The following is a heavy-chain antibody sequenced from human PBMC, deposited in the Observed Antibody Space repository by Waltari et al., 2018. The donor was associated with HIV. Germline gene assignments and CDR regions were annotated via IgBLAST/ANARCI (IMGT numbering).Heavy chain of an antibody. D-gene: IGHD6-6*01. J-gene: IGHJ6*02. V-gene: IGHV4-61*02. Sequence: QVKLQASGPGLVKPSQTLSLTCPVSGGSISSGSYYWSWVRQPAGKGLQWIGRIYSRGSTNYNPSLKSRVTISADTSKNQFSLKLNSVTAADTAVYFCARDSSDYYYGLDVWGQGTTVTVSS. CDR2: IYSRGST. CDR3: ARDSSDYYYGLDV. CDR1: GGSISSGSYY.